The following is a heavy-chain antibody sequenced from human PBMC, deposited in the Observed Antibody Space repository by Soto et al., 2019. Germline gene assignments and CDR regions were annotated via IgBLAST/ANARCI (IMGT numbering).Heavy chain of an antibody. CDR1: GFTFTTYD. J-gene: IGHJ5*01. V-gene: IGHV3-23*01. Sequence: PGGSLRLSCVASGFTFTTYDMSWVRQAPGKGLEWVSGISGSGTNTYHADSVKGRFSISRDSSQNTVWLQMNSLRVEDTAIYYYARNYVSGTYYKTTWFDSWGQGTLVTVSS. CDR3: ARNYVSGTYYKTTWFDS. CDR2: ISGSGTNT. D-gene: IGHD3-10*01.